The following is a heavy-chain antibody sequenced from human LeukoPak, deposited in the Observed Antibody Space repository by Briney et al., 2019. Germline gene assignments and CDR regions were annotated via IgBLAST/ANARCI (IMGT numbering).Heavy chain of an antibody. CDR3: ARGYGSGSYSA. Sequence: ASETLSLTCTVSGVSTSSGYWSWIRQPAGKGLEWLGRVFTSLTTYYNPSLKGRVTMSLDTSENQFSLKLSSVTAADTAVYFCARGYGSGSYSAWGQGTLVTVSS. J-gene: IGHJ5*02. CDR2: VFTSLTT. CDR1: GVSTSSGY. D-gene: IGHD3-10*01. V-gene: IGHV4-4*07.